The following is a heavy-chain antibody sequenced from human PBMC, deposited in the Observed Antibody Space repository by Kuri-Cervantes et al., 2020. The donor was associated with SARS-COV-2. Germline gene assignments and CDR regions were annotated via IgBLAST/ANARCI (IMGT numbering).Heavy chain of an antibody. CDR1: GFTFSSYG. J-gene: IGHJ6*02. CDR3: AQDVSSSWPGSNYYGMDV. D-gene: IGHD6-13*01. CDR2: ISYDGSNK. V-gene: IGHV3-30*18. Sequence: GESLKISCAASGFTFSSYGMHWVRQAPGKGLEWGAVISYDGSNKYYADSVKGRFTISRDNSKNTLYLQMNSLRAEDTAVYYCAQDVSSSWPGSNYYGMDVWGQGTTVTVSS.